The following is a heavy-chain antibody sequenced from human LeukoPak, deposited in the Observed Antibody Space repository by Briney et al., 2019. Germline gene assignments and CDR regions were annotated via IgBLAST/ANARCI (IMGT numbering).Heavy chain of an antibody. J-gene: IGHJ6*03. CDR3: ARVGSYSPWVDYYYMDV. D-gene: IGHD1-26*01. CDR2: ISSRSSTI. CDR1: GFTFSSNS. V-gene: IGHV3-48*01. Sequence: GGSLRLSCAASGFTFSSNSMNWVRRAPGKGLEWVSYISSRSSTIYYADSVKGRFIISRDNAKNSVYLQMNSLRGEDTAVYYCARVGSYSPWVDYYYMDVWGKGTTVTVSS.